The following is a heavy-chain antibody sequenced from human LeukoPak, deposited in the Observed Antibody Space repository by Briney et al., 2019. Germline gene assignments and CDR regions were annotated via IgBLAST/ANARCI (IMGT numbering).Heavy chain of an antibody. V-gene: IGHV4-59*08. CDR2: IYYSGST. CDR3: ARHVFEGWRSEDAFDI. CDR1: GGSISSYY. D-gene: IGHD5-24*01. Sequence: SETLSLTCTVSGGSISSYYWSWIRQPPGKGLEWIGYIYYSGSTNYNPSLKSRVTISVDTSKNQFSLKLSSVTAADTAVYYCARHVFEGWRSEDAFDIWGQGTMVTVSS. J-gene: IGHJ3*02.